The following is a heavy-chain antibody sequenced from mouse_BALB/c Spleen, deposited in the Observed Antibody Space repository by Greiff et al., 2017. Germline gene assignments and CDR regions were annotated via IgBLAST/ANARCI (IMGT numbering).Heavy chain of an antibody. CDR2: ISSGSSTI. V-gene: IGHV5-17*02. Sequence: DVKLQESGGGLVQPGGSRKLSCAASGFTFSSFGMHWVRQAPEKGLEWVAYISSGSSTIYYADTVKGRFTISRDNPKNTLFLQMTSLRSEDTAMYYCARWDYGYAMDYWGQGTSVTVSS. D-gene: IGHD1-1*01. CDR1: GFTFSSFG. CDR3: ARWDYGYAMDY. J-gene: IGHJ4*01.